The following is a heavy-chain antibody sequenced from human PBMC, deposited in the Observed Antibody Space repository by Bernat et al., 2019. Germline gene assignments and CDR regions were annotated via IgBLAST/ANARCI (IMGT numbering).Heavy chain of an antibody. J-gene: IGHJ6*02. V-gene: IGHV3-7*03. Sequence: EVQLVESGGGLVQPGGSLRLSCAASGFTLSSFWMTWVRQAPGRGLEWVANRKQAGSERNYVDSVKGRFTISRDNAENSLYLQMNNLRAEDTAVYYCATKPAATSTDVWGRGTTVTVYS. CDR3: ATKPAATSTDV. D-gene: IGHD2-2*01. CDR2: RKQAGSER. CDR1: GFTLSSFW.